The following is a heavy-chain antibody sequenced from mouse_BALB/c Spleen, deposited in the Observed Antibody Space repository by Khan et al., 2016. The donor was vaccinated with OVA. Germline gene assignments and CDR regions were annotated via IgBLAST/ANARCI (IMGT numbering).Heavy chain of an antibody. V-gene: IGHV1-18*01. CDR1: GYIFSDYT. J-gene: IGHJ2*01. D-gene: IGHD1-1*01. CDR3: ARTGYGSLGY. Sequence: EVQLQQSGPELVKPGASVKISCKASGYIFSDYTMDWVKQSHGKSLEWIGDINPNNGDTFYNQKFKGKATLTVAKTSSTAFMELRRLTSEDTAVYYCARTGYGSLGYWGQGTTLTVSS. CDR2: INPNNGDT.